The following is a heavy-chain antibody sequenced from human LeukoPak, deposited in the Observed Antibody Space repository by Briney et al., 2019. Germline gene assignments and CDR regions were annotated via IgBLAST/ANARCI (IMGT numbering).Heavy chain of an antibody. J-gene: IGHJ4*02. Sequence: ASVKVSCKGSGYTFANYGISWVRQAPGQGLEWMGWISTYNGNTNYEQKFQGRLTMTTDTSTSTVYMELRSLRSDDTAIYYCARVWGIAMTNHFDYWGQGTLVTVSS. CDR3: ARVWGIAMTNHFDY. CDR2: ISTYNGNT. D-gene: IGHD6-13*01. V-gene: IGHV1-18*01. CDR1: GYTFANYG.